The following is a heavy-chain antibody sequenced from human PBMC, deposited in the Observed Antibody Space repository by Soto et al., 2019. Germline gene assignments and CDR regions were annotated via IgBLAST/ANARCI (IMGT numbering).Heavy chain of an antibody. CDR1: GGSISSSNW. Sequence: QVQLQESGPGLVKPSGTLSLTCAASGGSISSSNWWSWVRQPPGRGLGWMGEIYHSGSTNYNPSLKSRVTISVDKSKNQFSLKLTSVTAADTAVYYCAQVNSAYDPIDYWGQGTLVTVSS. D-gene: IGHD5-12*01. CDR2: IYHSGST. CDR3: AQVNSAYDPIDY. J-gene: IGHJ4*02. V-gene: IGHV4-4*02.